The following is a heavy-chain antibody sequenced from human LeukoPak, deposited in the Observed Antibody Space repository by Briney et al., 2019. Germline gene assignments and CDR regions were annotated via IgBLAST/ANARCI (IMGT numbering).Heavy chain of an antibody. CDR1: GFTFSSYG. CDR2: ISGSGGST. Sequence: PGGSLRLSCAASGFTFSSYGMSWVRQAPGKGLEWVSAISGSGGSTYYAGSVKGRFTISRDNAKNSLYLQMNSLRAEDTAVYYCAELGITMIGGVWGKGTTVTISS. CDR3: AELGITMIGGV. J-gene: IGHJ6*04. V-gene: IGHV3-23*01. D-gene: IGHD3-10*02.